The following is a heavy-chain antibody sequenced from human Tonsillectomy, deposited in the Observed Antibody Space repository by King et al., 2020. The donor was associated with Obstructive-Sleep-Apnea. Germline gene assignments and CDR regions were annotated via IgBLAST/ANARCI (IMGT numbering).Heavy chain of an antibody. V-gene: IGHV3-7*01. CDR3: AAYTNGNDY. CDR1: GFTFRSYW. J-gene: IGHJ4*02. D-gene: IGHD1-1*01. CDR2: IKPDGSEK. Sequence: VQLVESGGGLVQPGGSLRLSCETSGFTFRSYWMTWVRQATGKGLEWVANIKPDGSEKNYVDSVKGRFTISRDNTKISLYLQMNNLRVEDTAVYYCAAYTNGNDYWGQGTLVTVSS.